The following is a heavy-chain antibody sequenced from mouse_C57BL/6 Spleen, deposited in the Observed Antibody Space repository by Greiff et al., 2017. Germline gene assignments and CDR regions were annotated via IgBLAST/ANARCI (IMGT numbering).Heavy chain of an antibody. CDR1: GYTFTSYW. CDR2: IDTNSGGT. J-gene: IGHJ2*01. V-gene: IGHV1-72*01. CDR3: ASANYYGSSYVSDY. Sequence: QVQLQQSGAELVKPGASVKLSCKASGYTFTSYWMHWVKQRPGRGLEWIGRIDTNSGGTKYNEKFKSKATLTVDKPSSTAYMQLSSLTSEDSAVYYCASANYYGSSYVSDYWGQGTTLTVSS. D-gene: IGHD1-1*01.